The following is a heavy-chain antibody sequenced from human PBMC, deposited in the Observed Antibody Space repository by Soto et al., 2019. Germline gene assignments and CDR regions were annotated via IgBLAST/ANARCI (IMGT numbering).Heavy chain of an antibody. V-gene: IGHV4-39*01. CDR1: GGSISSSNIC. CDR3: AGSPCISITCDSFYSMDV. CDR2: IHYSGTT. Sequence: QLQLQESGPGLVKPSETLSLTCSGSGGSISSSNICWGLILQTPGKGLEWIVCIHYSGTTYYNPSLKSRVTISVDTSRSLFSLKLNYVTAADTAVYYCAGSPCISITCDSFYSMDVWGQGTTVTVSS. J-gene: IGHJ6*02. D-gene: IGHD2-2*01.